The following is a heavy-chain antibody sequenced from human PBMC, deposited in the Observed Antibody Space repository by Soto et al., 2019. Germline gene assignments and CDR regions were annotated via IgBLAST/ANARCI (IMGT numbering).Heavy chain of an antibody. Sequence: GGSLRLSCAASGFTFSSYWMSWVRQAPGKGLEWVANIKQDGSEKYYVDSVKGRFTISRDNAKNSLYLQMNSLRAEDTAVYYCARGSEPYYYDSSGYYHVYWGQGTLVTVSS. V-gene: IGHV3-7*01. D-gene: IGHD3-22*01. CDR2: IKQDGSEK. CDR3: ARGSEPYYYDSSGYYHVY. CDR1: GFTFSSYW. J-gene: IGHJ4*02.